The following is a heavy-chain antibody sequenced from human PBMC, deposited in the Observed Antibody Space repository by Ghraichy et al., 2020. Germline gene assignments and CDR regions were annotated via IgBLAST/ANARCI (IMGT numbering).Heavy chain of an antibody. CDR2: INHSGST. J-gene: IGHJ5*02. CDR1: GGSFSGYY. CDR3: AREDTYCSSTSCYGWFDP. V-gene: IGHV4-34*01. Sequence: SQTLSLTCAVYGGSFSGYYWSWIRQPPGKGLEWIGEINHSGSTNYNPSLKSRVTISVDTSKNQFSLKLSSVTAADTAVYYCAREDTYCSSTSCYGWFDPWGQGTLVTVSS. D-gene: IGHD2-2*01.